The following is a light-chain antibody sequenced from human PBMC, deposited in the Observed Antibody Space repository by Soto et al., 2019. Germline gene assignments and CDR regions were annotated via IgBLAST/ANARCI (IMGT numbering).Light chain of an antibody. CDR2: DVT. Sequence: QSALTQPASVSGSPGQSITISCTGTSSDVGGYSYVSWFQQHPGKVPKLMIYDVTNRPSGVSNRFSAPKSGNTASLTISGLQAEDEADYYCSSYAGSHNYVFGSGTKLTVL. J-gene: IGLJ1*01. CDR3: SSYAGSHNYV. CDR1: SSDVGGYSY. V-gene: IGLV2-14*01.